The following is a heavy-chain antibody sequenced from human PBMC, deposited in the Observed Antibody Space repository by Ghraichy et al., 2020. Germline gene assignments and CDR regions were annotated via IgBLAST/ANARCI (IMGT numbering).Heavy chain of an antibody. CDR3: ARRRDGYSWNFFDP. CDR2: VFYTENT. V-gene: IGHV4-59*01. J-gene: IGHJ5*02. CDR1: GDSFSNYY. D-gene: IGHD5-24*01. Sequence: SDTLSLTCTISGDSFSNYYWTWIRQPPGKGLEWIGHVFYTENTNYNPSLMGRVSISVDTSKNQFSLQLRSVTAADTAVYFCARRRDGYSWNFFDPWGQGILVTVSS.